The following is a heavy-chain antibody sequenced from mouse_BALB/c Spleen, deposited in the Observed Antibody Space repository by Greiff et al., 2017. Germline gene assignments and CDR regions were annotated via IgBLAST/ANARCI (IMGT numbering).Heavy chain of an antibody. D-gene: IGHD2-14*01. CDR1: GFTFSSYG. V-gene: IGHV5-6*01. CDR3: ALYYRYDVAY. CDR2: ISSGGSYT. Sequence: EVMLVESGGDLVKPGGSLKLSCAASGFTFSSYGMSWVRQTPDKRLEWVATISSGGSYTYYPDSVKGRFTISRDNPKNTLFLQMTSLRSEDTAMYYCALYYRYDVAYWGQGTLVTVSA. J-gene: IGHJ3*01.